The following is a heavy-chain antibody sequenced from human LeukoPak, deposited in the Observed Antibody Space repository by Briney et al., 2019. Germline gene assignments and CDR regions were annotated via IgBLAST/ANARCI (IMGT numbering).Heavy chain of an antibody. V-gene: IGHV1-2*02. Sequence: ASVKVSCKASGYTFTGYYMHWVRQAPGQGLEWMGWINPNSGGTNYAQKFQGRVTMTRDTSISTAYMELSRLRSDDTAVYYCARVSYTTGGRAEYFQHWGQGTLVTVSS. J-gene: IGHJ1*01. CDR2: INPNSGGT. CDR3: ARVSYTTGGRAEYFQH. D-gene: IGHD6-19*01. CDR1: GYTFTGYY.